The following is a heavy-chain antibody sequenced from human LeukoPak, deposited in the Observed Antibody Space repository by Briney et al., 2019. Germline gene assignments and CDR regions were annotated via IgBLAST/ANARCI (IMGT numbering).Heavy chain of an antibody. Sequence: RASVKVSCKASGFTFTSYAFSWVRQAPGQGLEWMGLIRAYNGNTNYAQTLQGRVTLTTDTSTSTAFMELRSLRSDDTGVYYCARASDYYDSSGSHFDVWGQGTLVTVSS. V-gene: IGHV1-18*01. J-gene: IGHJ4*02. CDR3: ARASDYYDSSGSHFDV. CDR2: IRAYNGNT. D-gene: IGHD3-22*01. CDR1: GFTFTSYA.